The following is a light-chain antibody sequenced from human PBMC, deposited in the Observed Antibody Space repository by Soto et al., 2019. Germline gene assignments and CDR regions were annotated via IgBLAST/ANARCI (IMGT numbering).Light chain of an antibody. Sequence: EIVMTQSPLSLPVSPGEPASISCRSSQSLLHSSGYNFLDWYLQKPGQSPQLLIYLGSNRASGVPDRFSGSGSGTDCTLKISRVEPEDVGVYYCMQALQLPPTFGPGTKVEIK. CDR2: LGS. CDR3: MQALQLPPT. V-gene: IGKV2-28*01. J-gene: IGKJ1*01. CDR1: QSLLHSSGYNF.